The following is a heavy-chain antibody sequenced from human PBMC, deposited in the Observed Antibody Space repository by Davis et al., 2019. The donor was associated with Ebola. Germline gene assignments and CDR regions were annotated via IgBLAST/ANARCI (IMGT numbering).Heavy chain of an antibody. CDR1: GGSISSSSYS. J-gene: IGHJ4*02. Sequence: LRLSCTVSGGSISSSSYSWSWIRQPPGKGLEWIGYIYHSGSTYYNPSLKSRVTISVDRSKNQFSLKLSSVTAADTAVYYCARTFDYWGQGTLVTVSS. V-gene: IGHV4-30-2*01. CDR2: IYHSGST. CDR3: ARTFDY.